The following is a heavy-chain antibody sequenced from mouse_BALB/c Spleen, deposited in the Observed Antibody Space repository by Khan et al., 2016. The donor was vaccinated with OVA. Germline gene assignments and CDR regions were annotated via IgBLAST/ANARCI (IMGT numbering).Heavy chain of an antibody. Sequence: VQLQQSGPDLVKTGASVKISCKASGYSFTAYYMNWVRLSHGKSLEWIGRINPNTDNTNYNQKFKGKAILTVDTSYSTAYLKLLILTSDDSAFYFSASWYDFFAYWGQGTLVTVSA. CDR1: GYSFTAYY. CDR2: INPNTDNT. CDR3: ASWYDFFAY. J-gene: IGHJ3*01. V-gene: IGHV1-26*01. D-gene: IGHD2-14*01.